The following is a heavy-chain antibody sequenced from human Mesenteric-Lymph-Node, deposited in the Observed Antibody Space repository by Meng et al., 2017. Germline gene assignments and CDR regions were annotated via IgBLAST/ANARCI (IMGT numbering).Heavy chain of an antibody. CDR1: GGPFGCFY. J-gene: IGHJ4*02. CDR2: KNQSGPT. V-gene: IGHV4-34*02. CDR3: ARGRVGWGTLRGLDY. Sequence: HLQQWGVVLFTLSDPLSPTCAVCGGPFGCFYGNWIARSPGKGLGGLGKKNQSGPTAYTPPLKSRTPISVDTSQSQFSLNLHSVTAADTALYYCARGRVGWGTLRGLDYWGQETLVTVSS. D-gene: IGHD3-10*01.